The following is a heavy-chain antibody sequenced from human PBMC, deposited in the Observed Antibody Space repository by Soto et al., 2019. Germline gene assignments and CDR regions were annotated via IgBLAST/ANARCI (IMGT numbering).Heavy chain of an antibody. CDR3: AKETGYSSSWMNWFDP. D-gene: IGHD6-13*01. CDR1: GFTFSSYG. V-gene: IGHV3-30*18. Sequence: GGSLRLSCAASGFTFSSYGMHWVRQAPGKGLEWVVVISNDGSNKYYADSVKGRFTISRDNSKNTLYLQMNSLRAEDTAVYYCAKETGYSSSWMNWFDPWGQGTLVTVSS. CDR2: ISNDGSNK. J-gene: IGHJ5*02.